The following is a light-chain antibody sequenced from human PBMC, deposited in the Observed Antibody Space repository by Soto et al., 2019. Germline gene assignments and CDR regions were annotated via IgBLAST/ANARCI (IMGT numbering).Light chain of an antibody. CDR3: QHYNSYSEA. CDR2: GAS. V-gene: IGKV3-20*01. J-gene: IGKJ1*01. Sequence: EVVLTQSPGTLSLSPGDRATLSCTASQSVSSNSLAWYQQIPGQPPRLLIYGASSRATGVPDRFTGSGSETHFTLTIARLEPEEFATYYCQHYNSYSEAFGQGTKVEL. CDR1: QSVSSNS.